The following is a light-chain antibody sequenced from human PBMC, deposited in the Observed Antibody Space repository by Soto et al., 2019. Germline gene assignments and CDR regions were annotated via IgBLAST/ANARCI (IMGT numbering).Light chain of an antibody. J-gene: IGKJ1*01. V-gene: IGKV1-5*03. CDR3: QQYNSYPRT. CDR1: QSISSW. Sequence: DLQMTQSPSTLPASVGDRFRITRRASQSISSWLAWYQQRPGKAPKLLIYKASTLESGDPLRFSGSRSGTEFTLTISSLQPDDFATYYCQQYNSYPRTFGQGTKVDIK. CDR2: KAS.